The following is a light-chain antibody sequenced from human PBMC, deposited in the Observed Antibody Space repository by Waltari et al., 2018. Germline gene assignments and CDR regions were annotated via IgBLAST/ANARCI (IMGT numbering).Light chain of an antibody. CDR3: GTWDSTLGAGV. V-gene: IGLV1-51*02. CDR1: YSNIGNNY. CDR2: ENS. Sequence: VLTQPPSVSAAPGQRVSISCSGSYSNIGNNYVSWYQQFPGTAPKIIPYENSDRPSGIPDRFPGSRSGASAILVISGVQTGDEGDYYCGTWDSTLGAGVFGGGTKLTVL. J-gene: IGLJ2*01.